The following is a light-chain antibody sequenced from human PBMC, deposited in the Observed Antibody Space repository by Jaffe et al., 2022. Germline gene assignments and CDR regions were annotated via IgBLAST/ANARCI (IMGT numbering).Light chain of an antibody. V-gene: IGLV2-14*03. J-gene: IGLJ1*01. Sequence: QSALTQPASVSGSPGQSITISCTGTSSDVGGYNYVAWYQQHPGEAPKLMIFDVSNRPSGVSNRFSGSKSGNTASLTISGLQAEDEADYYCGSFTSSSTVGVFGTGTTVTV. CDR1: SSDVGGYNY. CDR3: GSFTSSSTVGV. CDR2: DVS.